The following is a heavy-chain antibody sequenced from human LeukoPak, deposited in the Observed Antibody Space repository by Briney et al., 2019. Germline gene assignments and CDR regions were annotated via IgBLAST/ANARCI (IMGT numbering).Heavy chain of an antibody. CDR3: ARVIVVVITSYFDY. J-gene: IGHJ4*02. V-gene: IGHV3-7*01. Sequence: GGSLRLSCAASGFTFSSYWMSWVRQAPGKGLEWVANIKQDGSEKYYVDSVKGRFIISRDNAKNSLYLQMNSLRAEDTAVYYCARVIVVVITSYFDYWGQGTLVTVSS. CDR1: GFTFSSYW. D-gene: IGHD3-22*01. CDR2: IKQDGSEK.